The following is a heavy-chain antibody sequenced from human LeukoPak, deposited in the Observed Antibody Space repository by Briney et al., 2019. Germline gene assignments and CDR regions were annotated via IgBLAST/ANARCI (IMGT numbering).Heavy chain of an antibody. J-gene: IGHJ4*02. CDR1: GFIFISYA. V-gene: IGHV3-23*01. D-gene: IGHD5-12*01. CDR2: ISGRGGSI. Sequence: GGSLRLSCAASGFIFISYAMSWVRQAPGKGLEWVSVISGRGGSIYDADSVKGRFTISRDNSKNTLYLQMNSLRVEDTAVYYCAKTRGGVVATTSDYWGQGTLVTVSS. CDR3: AKTRGGVVATTSDY.